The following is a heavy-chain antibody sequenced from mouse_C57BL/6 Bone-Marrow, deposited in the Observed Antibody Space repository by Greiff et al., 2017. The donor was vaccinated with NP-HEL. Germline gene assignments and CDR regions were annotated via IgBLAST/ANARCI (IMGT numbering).Heavy chain of an antibody. D-gene: IGHD1-1*01. CDR1: GYTFTSYG. CDR3: ARGLITTVGYWYFDV. CDR2: IYPRSGNT. V-gene: IGHV1-81*01. J-gene: IGHJ1*03. Sequence: VQLQQSGAELARPGASVKLSCKASGYTFTSYGISWVKQRTGQGLEWIGEIYPRSGNTYYNEKFKGKATLTADTSSSTAYMELRSLTSEDSAVYFCARGLITTVGYWYFDVWGTGTTVTVSS.